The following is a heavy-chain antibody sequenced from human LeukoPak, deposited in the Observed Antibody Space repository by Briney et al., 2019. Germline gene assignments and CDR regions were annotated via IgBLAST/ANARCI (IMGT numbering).Heavy chain of an antibody. D-gene: IGHD3-3*01. CDR1: GGSITSGGYY. Sequence: SETLSLTCTVSGGSITSGGYYWSWIRQHPGKGLEWIGYIFYSGSTYYNPSLKSRVTISVDTSKNQFSLKLSSVTAADTAVYYCARVLGVYDFWSGYYTGHPDYWGQGTLVTVSS. V-gene: IGHV4-31*03. CDR2: IFYSGST. CDR3: ARVLGVYDFWSGYYTGHPDY. J-gene: IGHJ4*02.